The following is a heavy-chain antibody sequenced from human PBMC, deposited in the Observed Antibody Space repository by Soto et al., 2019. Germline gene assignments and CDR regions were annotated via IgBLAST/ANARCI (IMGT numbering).Heavy chain of an antibody. CDR3: ARNSGSSVFDY. V-gene: IGHV4-4*07. CDR1: GGSISSYY. J-gene: IGHJ4*02. D-gene: IGHD1-26*01. Sequence: SETLSLTCTVSGGSISSYYWSWIRQPAGKGLEWIGRIYTSGSTNYNPSLKSRVTVSVGTSKNQFSLKLSSVTAADTAVYYCARNSGSSVFDYWCQGTLVTVSS. CDR2: IYTSGST.